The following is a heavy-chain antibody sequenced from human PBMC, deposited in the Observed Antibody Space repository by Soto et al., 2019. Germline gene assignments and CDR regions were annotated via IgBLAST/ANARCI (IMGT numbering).Heavy chain of an antibody. J-gene: IGHJ4*02. CDR1: GYTFTSYG. Sequence: ASVKVSCKASGYTFTSYGISWVRQAPGQGLEWMGWISAYNGNTNYAQKLQGRVTMTTDTSTSTAYMELRSLRSDDTAVYYCARDSQYCSSTSCYGPSDYWGQGTLVTVSS. CDR2: ISAYNGNT. D-gene: IGHD2-2*01. V-gene: IGHV1-18*01. CDR3: ARDSQYCSSTSCYGPSDY.